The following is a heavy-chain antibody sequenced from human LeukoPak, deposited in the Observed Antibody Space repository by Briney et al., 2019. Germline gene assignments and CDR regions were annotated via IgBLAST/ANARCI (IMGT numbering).Heavy chain of an antibody. CDR2: ISGSGGST. Sequence: PGGSLRLSCAASGFTFSSYAMGWVRQAPGKGLEWVSAISGSGGSTYYADSVKGRFTISRDNSKNTLYLQMNSLRAEDTAVYYCAKTTRSQWLAFDYWGQGTLVTVSS. D-gene: IGHD6-19*01. V-gene: IGHV3-23*01. CDR3: AKTTRSQWLAFDY. J-gene: IGHJ4*02. CDR1: GFTFSSYA.